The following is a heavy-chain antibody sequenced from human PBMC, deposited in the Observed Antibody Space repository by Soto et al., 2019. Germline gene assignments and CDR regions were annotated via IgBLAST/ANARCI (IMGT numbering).Heavy chain of an antibody. J-gene: IGHJ6*02. CDR2: ISAYNGNT. D-gene: IGHD4-4*01. Sequence: ASVKGSCKASGYTFTSYGISWVRQAPGQGLEWMGWISAYNGNTNYAQKLQGRVTMTTDTSTSTAYMELRSLRSDDTAVYYCARDEVNYEGYYYYGMDVWGQGTTVTVSS. CDR1: GYTFTSYG. CDR3: ARDEVNYEGYYYYGMDV. V-gene: IGHV1-18*01.